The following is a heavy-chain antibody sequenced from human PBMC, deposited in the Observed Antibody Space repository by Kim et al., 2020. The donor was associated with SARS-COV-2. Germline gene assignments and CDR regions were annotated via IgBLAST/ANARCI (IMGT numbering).Heavy chain of an antibody. CDR2: IYPGDSDT. Sequence: GESLKISCKGSGYSFTSYWIGWVRQMPGKGLEWMGIIYPGDSDTRYSPSFQGQVTISADKSISTAYLQWSSLKASDTAMYYCARLDDSSGYITSAFDIWGQGTMVTVSS. J-gene: IGHJ3*02. V-gene: IGHV5-51*01. CDR3: ARLDDSSGYITSAFDI. CDR1: GYSFTSYW. D-gene: IGHD3-22*01.